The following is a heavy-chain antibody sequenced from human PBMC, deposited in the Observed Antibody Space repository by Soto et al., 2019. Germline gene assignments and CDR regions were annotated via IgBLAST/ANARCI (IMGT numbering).Heavy chain of an antibody. CDR2: ISAYNGNT. CDR3: ARDRAARLDGNWFDP. CDR1: GYTFTSYG. Sequence: QVQLVQSGAEVKEPGASVKVSCKASGYTFTSYGISWVRQAPGQGLEWMGWISAYNGNTNYAQKLQGRVTMTTDTSTSTAYMELRSLRSDDTAVYYCARDRAARLDGNWFDPWGQGTLVTVSS. J-gene: IGHJ5*02. V-gene: IGHV1-18*04. D-gene: IGHD3-9*01.